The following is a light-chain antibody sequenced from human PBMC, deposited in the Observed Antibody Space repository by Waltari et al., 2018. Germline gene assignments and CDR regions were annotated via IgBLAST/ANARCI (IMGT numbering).Light chain of an antibody. CDR3: SSYTSSSTLV. J-gene: IGLJ2*01. CDR2: DVS. Sequence: QSALTQPASVSGSPGQSITISCTGTSSDVGGYNYVSWYQQHPGKAPKLMIYDVSNRPSGVSKRVSGSKSGNTASLTISVLQAEDEADYYCSSYTSSSTLVFGGGTKLTVL. CDR1: SSDVGGYNY. V-gene: IGLV2-14*03.